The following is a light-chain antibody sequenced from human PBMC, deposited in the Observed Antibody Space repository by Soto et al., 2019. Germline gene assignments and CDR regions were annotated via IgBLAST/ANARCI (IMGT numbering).Light chain of an antibody. J-gene: IGKJ1*01. CDR1: QSISSY. V-gene: IGKV1-5*01. Sequence: DIDHAQSPSTLSASVGERVTITSRASQSISSYLNWYQQKPGKAPKLLIYDASSLESGVPSRFSGSGSGTEFTLTISSLQPDDFATYYCQQYNSYSWPFGQGTKVDIK. CDR2: DAS. CDR3: QQYNSYSWP.